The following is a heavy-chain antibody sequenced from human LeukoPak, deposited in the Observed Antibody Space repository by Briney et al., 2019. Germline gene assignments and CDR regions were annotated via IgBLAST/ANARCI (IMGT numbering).Heavy chain of an antibody. CDR2: ISSSGSTI. Sequence: KPGGSLRLSCAASGFTFSDYYMSWIRQAPGKGLEWVSYISSSGSTIYYADSVKGRFTISRDNAKNSLYLQMNSLRAEDTAVYYCARHYYDSNGYYYGLGYWGQGTLVTVSS. CDR3: ARHYYDSNGYYYGLGY. CDR1: GFTFSDYY. V-gene: IGHV3-11*01. D-gene: IGHD3-22*01. J-gene: IGHJ4*02.